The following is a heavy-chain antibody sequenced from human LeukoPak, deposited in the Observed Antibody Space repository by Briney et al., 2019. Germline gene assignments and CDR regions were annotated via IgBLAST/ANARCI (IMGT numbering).Heavy chain of an antibody. J-gene: IGHJ4*02. CDR2: IYYSGST. Sequence: SETLSLTCTVSGASISTGYYWGWIRQPPGKGLEWIGTIYYSGSTYYNPSLKSRVTISVDTSRNQFSLKLSSVTAADTAVYYCARHVIGDRPDYWGQGTLVTVSS. CDR3: ARHVIGDRPDY. CDR1: GASISTGYY. V-gene: IGHV4-39*01. D-gene: IGHD7-27*01.